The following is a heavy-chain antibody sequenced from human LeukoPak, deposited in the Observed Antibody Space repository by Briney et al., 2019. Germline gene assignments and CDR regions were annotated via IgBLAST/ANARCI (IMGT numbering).Heavy chain of an antibody. CDR3: AREGGDWGEGYFDY. D-gene: IGHD3-16*01. V-gene: IGHV3-11*01. CDR1: GFTFSDSY. Sequence: GGSLRLSCAASGFTFSDSYMSWIRQVPGKGLEWISYISDSADTIYYADSVKGRFTISRDNAKNSLYLQRNSLRAEDTAVYYCAREGGDWGEGYFDYWGQGTLVTVSS. CDR2: ISDSADTI. J-gene: IGHJ4*02.